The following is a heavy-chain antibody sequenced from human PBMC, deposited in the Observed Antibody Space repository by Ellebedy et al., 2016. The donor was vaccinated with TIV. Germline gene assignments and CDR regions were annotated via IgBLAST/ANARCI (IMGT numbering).Heavy chain of an antibody. D-gene: IGHD6-19*01. CDR1: GFTFSTYG. CDR2: KRFDGRNE. Sequence: GESLKISCVASGFTFSTYGMHWVRQAPGKGLEWVAFKRFDGRNEYNGDSVKGRFFISRDLSKNTLYLQMNRLRSEDTGIYYCARETNPPPGALAGTAFDCWGQGTLVTVSS. V-gene: IGHV3-30*02. CDR3: ARETNPPPGALAGTAFDC. J-gene: IGHJ4*02.